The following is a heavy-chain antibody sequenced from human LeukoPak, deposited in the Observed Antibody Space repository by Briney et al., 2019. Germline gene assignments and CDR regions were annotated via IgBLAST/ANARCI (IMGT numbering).Heavy chain of an antibody. D-gene: IGHD1-26*01. CDR1: GYTLTELS. Sequence: SVKVSCKVCGYTLTELSMHWVRQAPGKRLEWMGGFDPEDGETIYAQKFQGRVTMTEDTSTDTAYMELSSLRSEDTAVYYCATEYTGGSFKNRFDPWGQGTLVTVSS. CDR2: FDPEDGET. V-gene: IGHV1-24*01. CDR3: ATEYTGGSFKNRFDP. J-gene: IGHJ5*02.